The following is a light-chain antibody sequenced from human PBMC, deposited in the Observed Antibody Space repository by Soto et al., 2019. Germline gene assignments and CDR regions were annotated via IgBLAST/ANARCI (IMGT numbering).Light chain of an antibody. V-gene: IGLV1-44*01. J-gene: IGLJ2*01. Sequence: QSVLTQPPSASGTPGQRVTISCSGSSSNIGSNSVNWYHQVAGTAPKLLIHSDNQRPSGVPDRFSGSKSGTSASLAISGLQSGDEADYYCQSYDSSLSGSVVFGGGTKLTVL. CDR3: QSYDSSLSGSVV. CDR2: SDN. CDR1: SSNIGSNS.